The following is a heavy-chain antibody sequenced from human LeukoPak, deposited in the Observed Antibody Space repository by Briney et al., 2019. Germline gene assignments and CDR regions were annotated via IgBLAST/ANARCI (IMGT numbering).Heavy chain of an antibody. CDR3: ARVNLGATFDY. CDR2: IKPDESEK. J-gene: IGHJ4*02. Sequence: GGSLRLSCAASGFTFSSYWMTWVRQAPGKGLEWVANIKPDESEKYYVDSVEGRFTISRDNAKNSLYLQMNSLRAEDTAVYYCARVNLGATFDYWGQGTLVTVSS. CDR1: GFTFSSYW. V-gene: IGHV3-7*01. D-gene: IGHD1-26*01.